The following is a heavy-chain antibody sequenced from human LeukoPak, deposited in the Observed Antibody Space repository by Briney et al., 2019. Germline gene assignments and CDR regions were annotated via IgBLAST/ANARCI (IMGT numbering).Heavy chain of an antibody. J-gene: IGHJ4*02. CDR2: IIPIFGTA. CDR3: ARDLAEPGDY. Sequence: ASVKVSCKASGGTFSSYAISWVRQAPGQGLEWMGGIIPIFGTANYAQKFQGRVTITRDTSASTAYMELSSLRSEDTAVYYCARDLAEPGDYWGQGTLVTVSS. D-gene: IGHD7-27*01. V-gene: IGHV1-69*05. CDR1: GGTFSSYA.